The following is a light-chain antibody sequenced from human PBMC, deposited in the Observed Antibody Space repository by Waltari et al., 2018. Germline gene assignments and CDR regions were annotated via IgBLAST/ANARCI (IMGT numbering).Light chain of an antibody. V-gene: IGKV1-39*01. J-gene: IGKJ1*01. CDR2: SAS. CDR1: QSISNY. Sequence: DIQMTQFPSSLSASVGDRVTITCRASQSISNYLNWYQQKAGEAPKLLIHSASSLQSGVPSRFSGSGSGTDFTLTITNLQPEDFATYSCQQSYRAPWTFGQGTKVEI. CDR3: QQSYRAPWT.